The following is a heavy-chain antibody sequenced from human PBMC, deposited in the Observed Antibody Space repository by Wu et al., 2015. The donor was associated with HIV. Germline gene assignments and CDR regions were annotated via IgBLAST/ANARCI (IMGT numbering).Heavy chain of an antibody. V-gene: IGHV1-18*04. CDR3: ASSDMGVSLQLWGDAFDI. CDR2: ISIYTGNT. CDR1: GYTFKTYG. D-gene: IGHD5-18*01. Sequence: QVQLEQSGGEVKNVGASIKVSCKASGYTFKTYGISWVRQAPGQGLEWMGWISIYTGNTNYEEKFQGRVTMTRDTSISTAYMELSRLRSDDTAVYYCASSDMGVSLQLWGDAFDIWGQGTMVTVSS. J-gene: IGHJ3*02.